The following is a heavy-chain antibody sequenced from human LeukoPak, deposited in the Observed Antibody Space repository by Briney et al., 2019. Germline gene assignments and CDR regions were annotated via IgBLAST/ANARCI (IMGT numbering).Heavy chain of an antibody. CDR3: VRDRDSTGYYDY. D-gene: IGHD3-22*01. J-gene: IGHJ4*02. CDR2: VSDDGNNI. CDR1: GFIFSNYP. Sequence: GGSLRLFCAASGFIFSNYPMHWVRQAPGKGLEWVAVVSDDGNNIYYADSVKGRFPISRDNSKNTLYLQTNSLRAEDTALYYCVRDRDSTGYYDYWGQGTLVTVSS. V-gene: IGHV3-30*04.